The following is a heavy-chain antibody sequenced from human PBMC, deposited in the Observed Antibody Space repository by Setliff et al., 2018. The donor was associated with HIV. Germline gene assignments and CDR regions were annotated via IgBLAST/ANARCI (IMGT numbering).Heavy chain of an antibody. J-gene: IGHJ4*02. CDR1: EYTFTLYG. V-gene: IGHV1-3*01. CDR3: ARGSGFIEAAGTDY. CDR2: INAGNGDT. D-gene: IGHD6-13*01. Sequence: ASVKVSCKASEYTFTLYGIHWVRQAPGQRPEWVGWINAGNGDTEYSQKFQGRVTITRDTSASTAYMELSSLRSEDTAVYFCARGSGFIEAAGTDYWGQGTLVTVSS.